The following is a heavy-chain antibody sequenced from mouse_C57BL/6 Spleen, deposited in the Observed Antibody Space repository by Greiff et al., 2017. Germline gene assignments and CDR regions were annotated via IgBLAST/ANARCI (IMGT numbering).Heavy chain of an antibody. D-gene: IGHD2-3*01. V-gene: IGHV1-81*01. CDR2: IYPRSGNT. CDR1: GYTFTSYG. CDR3: ARLNGGMVTTTFAY. J-gene: IGHJ3*01. Sequence: VQLQESGAELARPGASVKLSCKASGYTFTSYGISWVKQRTGQGLEWIGEIYPRSGNTYYNEKFKGKATLTADKSSSTAYMELRSLTSEDSAVYFCARLNGGMVTTTFAYWGQGTLVTVSA.